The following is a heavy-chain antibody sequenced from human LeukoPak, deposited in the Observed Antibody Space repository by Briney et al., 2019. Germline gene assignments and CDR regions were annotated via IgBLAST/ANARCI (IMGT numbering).Heavy chain of an antibody. CDR1: GGTFSSYA. CDR2: IVPIFGTA. Sequence: SVRVSCKASGGTFSSYAISWVRQAPGQGLEWMGGIVPIFGTANYAQKFQGRVTITADESTSTAYMELSSLRSDDTAVYYCARGMGSGTYRRFDFWGQGTLVTVSS. J-gene: IGHJ4*02. V-gene: IGHV1-69*13. D-gene: IGHD3-10*01. CDR3: ARGMGSGTYRRFDF.